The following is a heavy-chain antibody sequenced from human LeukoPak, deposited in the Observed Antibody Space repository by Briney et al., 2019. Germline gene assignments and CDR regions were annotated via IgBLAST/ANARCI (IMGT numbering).Heavy chain of an antibody. J-gene: IGHJ4*02. CDR1: GFTFSRFF. CDR2: INQDGSYK. CDR3: ARWSEGFDY. Sequence: GGSLRLSCAASGFTFSRFFMSWVRQAPGKGLEWVVNINQDGSYKSYADSVKGRFTISRDNAKNSLYLQINSPRAEDTAIYYCARWSEGFDYWGQGTLVTVSS. V-gene: IGHV3-7*04.